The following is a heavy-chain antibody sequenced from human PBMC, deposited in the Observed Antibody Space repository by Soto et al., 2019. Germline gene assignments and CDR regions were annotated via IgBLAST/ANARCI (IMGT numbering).Heavy chain of an antibody. Sequence: QVTLVQSGAEVRKPGASVRLSCKTSGYTFNSHNMHWVRQAPGQGLEWMGIITANAGATDYAEKFQGRITMTRDASTRTFCIEVSGLRSDDTAIYYCARDGDSSGVSRGDCLDSWGQGTLVTVSS. CDR1: GYTFNSHN. CDR3: ARDGDSSGVSRGDCLDS. D-gene: IGHD2-21*02. CDR2: ITANAGAT. V-gene: IGHV1-46*02. J-gene: IGHJ4*02.